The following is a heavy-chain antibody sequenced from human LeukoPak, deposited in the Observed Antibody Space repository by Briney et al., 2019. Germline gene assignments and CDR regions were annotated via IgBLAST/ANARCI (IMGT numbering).Heavy chain of an antibody. Sequence: GGSLRLSCAASGFTFRSYGMYWVRQAPGKGLEWVALIQYDGTNKYYADSVKGRFTISRDNSKNTPYLQINSLRAEDTAVYYCAKDGIFFHYYDSSGYSHLDSWGQGTLVTVSS. CDR3: AKDGIFFHYYDSSGYSHLDS. V-gene: IGHV3-30*02. CDR2: IQYDGTNK. CDR1: GFTFRSYG. J-gene: IGHJ4*02. D-gene: IGHD3-22*01.